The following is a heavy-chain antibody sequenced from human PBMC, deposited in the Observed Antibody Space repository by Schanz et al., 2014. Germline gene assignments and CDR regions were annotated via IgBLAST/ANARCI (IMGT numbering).Heavy chain of an antibody. CDR3: AKVAPAATYLDS. V-gene: IGHV3-23*04. D-gene: IGHD2-2*01. J-gene: IGHJ4*02. CDR1: GVTFSSYA. CDR2: ISDSGDST. Sequence: EVQLVESGGVVVQPGGSLRLSCVASGVTFSSYAMTWIRQAPGKGLEWVSDISDSGDSTHYADSVKGRFTISRDNAKNSLFLQMNSLSAEDTAVYYCAKVAPAATYLDSWGLGTLVTVSS.